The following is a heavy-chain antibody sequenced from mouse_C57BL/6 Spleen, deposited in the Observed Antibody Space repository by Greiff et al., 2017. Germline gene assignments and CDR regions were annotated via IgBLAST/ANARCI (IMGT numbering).Heavy chain of an antibody. V-gene: IGHV6-3*01. CDR3: TGRWLRPYYFDY. J-gene: IGHJ2*01. Sequence: EVKVEESGGGLVQPGGSMKLSCVASGFTFSNYWMNWVRQSPEQGLEWVAQIRLKSDNYATNYAESVKGRFTISRDDSKSSVYLQMNNLRAEDTGIYYCTGRWLRPYYFDYWGQGTTLTVSS. CDR1: GFTFSNYW. CDR2: IRLKSDNYAT. D-gene: IGHD2-2*01.